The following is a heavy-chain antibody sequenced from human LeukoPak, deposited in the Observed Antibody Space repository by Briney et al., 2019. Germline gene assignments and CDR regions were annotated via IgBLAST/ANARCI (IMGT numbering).Heavy chain of an antibody. Sequence: GGSLRLSCAASGFTFSSYAMSWVRQAPGKGLEWVSAISGSGGSTYYADSVEGQFTISRDNSKNTLYLQMNSLRAEDTAVHYCAKDPPRWGTMIVVVTPDWGQGTLVTVSS. CDR1: GFTFSSYA. CDR2: ISGSGGST. CDR3: AKDPPRWGTMIVVVTPD. D-gene: IGHD3-22*01. V-gene: IGHV3-23*01. J-gene: IGHJ4*02.